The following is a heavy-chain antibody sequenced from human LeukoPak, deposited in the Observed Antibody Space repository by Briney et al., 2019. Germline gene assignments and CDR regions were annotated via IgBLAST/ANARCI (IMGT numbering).Heavy chain of an antibody. CDR3: ARDRGSLVVAATPVDY. CDR2: ISSSSSYI. Sequence: GGSLRLSCAASGFTFSSYSMNWVRQAPGKGLEWVSSISSSSSYIYYADSVKGRFTISRDNAKNSLYLQMNSLRAEDTAVYYCARDRGSLVVAATPVDYWGQGTLVTVSS. J-gene: IGHJ4*02. CDR1: GFTFSSYS. V-gene: IGHV3-21*01. D-gene: IGHD2-15*01.